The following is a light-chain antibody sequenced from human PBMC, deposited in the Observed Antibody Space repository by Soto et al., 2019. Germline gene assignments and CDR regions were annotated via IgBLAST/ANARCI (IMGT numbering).Light chain of an antibody. CDR1: RSDIGGYNY. V-gene: IGLV2-14*03. CDR2: DVT. CDR3: SSYRASSTTHYV. Sequence: QSALTQPASLSGSPGQSITISCTGTRSDIGGYNYVSWYQQHPGKAPKLIIHDVTNRPSGVSDRFFGSKSGNTASLTISGLQAEDEADYYCSSYRASSTTHYVFGTGTKLTVL. J-gene: IGLJ1*01.